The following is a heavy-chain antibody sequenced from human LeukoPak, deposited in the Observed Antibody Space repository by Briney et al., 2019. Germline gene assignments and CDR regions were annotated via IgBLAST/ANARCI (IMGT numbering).Heavy chain of an antibody. J-gene: IGHJ3*02. CDR1: GGSISSYY. Sequence: PSETLSLTCTVSGGSISSYYWSWIRQPPGKGLGWIGYIYYSGSTNYNPSLKSRVTISVDTSKNQFSLKLSSVTAADTAVYYCARTDLADAFDIWGQGTMVTVSS. CDR2: IYYSGST. V-gene: IGHV4-59*01. CDR3: ARTDLADAFDI.